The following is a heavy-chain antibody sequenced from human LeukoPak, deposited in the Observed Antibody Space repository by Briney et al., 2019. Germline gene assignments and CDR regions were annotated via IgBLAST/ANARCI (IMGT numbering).Heavy chain of an antibody. CDR1: GFTFSSYS. CDR2: VSSSGTTT. J-gene: IGHJ4*02. V-gene: IGHV3-48*02. Sequence: GGSLRLSCAASGFTFSSYSVIWARQAPGKGLEWVSYVSSSGTTTYYADSVEGRFTISKDDGENLVSLQMNSLRDEDTAVYYCARADRDGNKRFLDWGQGTLVTVSS. D-gene: IGHD5-24*01. CDR3: ARADRDGNKRFLD.